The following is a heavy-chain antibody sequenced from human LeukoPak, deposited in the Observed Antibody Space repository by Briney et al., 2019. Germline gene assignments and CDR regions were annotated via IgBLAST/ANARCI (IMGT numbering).Heavy chain of an antibody. CDR1: GYSFAIYW. CDR3: ARHLSSISSCPNY. J-gene: IGHJ4*02. Sequence: GESLKISCKGSGYSFAIYWIAWGRQMPGKGLEWMGGIYPGNSDITYSPSFQGQVTISADKSVSTAYLHWSSLKASDTAIYYCARHLSSISSCPNYGGQGTLVTVSS. V-gene: IGHV5-51*01. CDR2: IYPGNSDI. D-gene: IGHD2-2*01.